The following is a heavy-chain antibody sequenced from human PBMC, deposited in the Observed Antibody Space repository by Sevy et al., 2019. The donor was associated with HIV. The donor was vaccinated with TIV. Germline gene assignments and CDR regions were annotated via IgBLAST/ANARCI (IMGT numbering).Heavy chain of an antibody. CDR1: GFTFSSYS. J-gene: IGHJ6*02. Sequence: GGSLRLSCAASGFTFSSYSMNWVRQAPGKGLEWVSSISSSSSYINYADSVKGRFTISRDNAKNSLYLQMNSLRAEDTAVYYCARDLVSQQLGPGTYYYYGMDVWGQGTTVTVSS. V-gene: IGHV3-21*01. D-gene: IGHD6-13*01. CDR3: ARDLVSQQLGPGTYYYYGMDV. CDR2: ISSSSSYI.